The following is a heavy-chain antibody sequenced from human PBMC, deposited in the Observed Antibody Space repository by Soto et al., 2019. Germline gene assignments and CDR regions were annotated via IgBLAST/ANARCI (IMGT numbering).Heavy chain of an antibody. CDR3: ARNPDPASKTPGMDG. CDR2: ISSDSYYI. D-gene: IGHD2-2*01. J-gene: IGHJ6*04. CDR1: GLSFSTHS. Sequence: EVQLVESGGGLVEPRGSLGLSCAPSGLSFSTHSMNWVRQAPGKGLEWVSFISSDSYYIYYSESVKGRFTISRDNAKISLDLQMNSLRADDTAVYYCARNPDPASKTPGMDGWGEGTTVTVSS. V-gene: IGHV3-21*01.